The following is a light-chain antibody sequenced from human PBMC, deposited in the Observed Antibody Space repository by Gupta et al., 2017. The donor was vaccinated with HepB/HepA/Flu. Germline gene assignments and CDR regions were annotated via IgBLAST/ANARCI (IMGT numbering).Light chain of an antibody. Sequence: QSALTQPASVSGSPGQSITISCTGTSSDVGGYNYVSWYQQHPGKAPKLMIYDVSNRRSGVSNRFSGSKYGNTASLTIAGLQAEDEADYYCSAETSSSSRVVFGGGTKLTVL. V-gene: IGLV2-14*03. CDR3: SAETSSSSRVV. CDR2: DVS. CDR1: SSDVGGYNY. J-gene: IGLJ2*01.